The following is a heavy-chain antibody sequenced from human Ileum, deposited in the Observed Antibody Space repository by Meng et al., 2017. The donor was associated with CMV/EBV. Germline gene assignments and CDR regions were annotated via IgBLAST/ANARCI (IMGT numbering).Heavy chain of an antibody. CDR3: ARTDSTSSGYFDY. Sequence: ASGFTFERNWMGWVRQAPGKGLEWVANINQVATATKYVDSVKGRFTISRDNGEKSLFLQMNGLTAEDTAVYFCARTDSTSSGYFDYWGQGVLVTVSS. CDR2: INQVATAT. D-gene: IGHD6-6*01. J-gene: IGHJ4*02. CDR1: GFTFERNW. V-gene: IGHV3-7*01.